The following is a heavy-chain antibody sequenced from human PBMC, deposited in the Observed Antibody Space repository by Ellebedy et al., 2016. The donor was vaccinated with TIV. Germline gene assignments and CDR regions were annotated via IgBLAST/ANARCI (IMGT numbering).Heavy chain of an antibody. V-gene: IGHV3-23*01. Sequence: GESLKISXVGSGFVFNSYGMSWVRQAPGKGLDWVSGVSGSGALTYYADSVKGRFTISRDNSKNTLYLQMDSLRAEDTAVYYCAKHPVVYDVLNALDFWGQGALVTVSS. CDR3: AKHPVVYDVLNALDF. CDR2: VSGSGALT. CDR1: GFVFNSYG. J-gene: IGHJ4*02. D-gene: IGHD3-9*01.